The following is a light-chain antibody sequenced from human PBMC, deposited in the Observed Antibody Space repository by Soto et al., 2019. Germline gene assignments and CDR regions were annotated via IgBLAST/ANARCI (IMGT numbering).Light chain of an antibody. CDR3: SSCASSNTHV. J-gene: IGLJ1*01. CDR1: SSDVGGYNY. CDR2: EVS. Sequence: QSVLTQPASVSGSPGQSITISCTGTSSDVGGYNYVSWYQQHPGKAPKLMIYEVSNRPSGVSNRFSGSKSGNTASLTIYGLQAEDEADYYCSSCASSNTHVFGTGTKLTGL. V-gene: IGLV2-14*01.